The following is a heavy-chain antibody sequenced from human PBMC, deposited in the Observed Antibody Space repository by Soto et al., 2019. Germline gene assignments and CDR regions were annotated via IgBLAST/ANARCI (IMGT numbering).Heavy chain of an antibody. Sequence: SCKASGGTFSSYGMPWVRQAPGKGLEWVAVISYDGSNKYYADSVKGRFTISRDNAKNTLYLQMNSLRAEDTAVYYCAKDLLGLRRYEPPSYWGQGTLVTVSS. CDR1: GGTFSSYG. CDR2: ISYDGSNK. CDR3: AKDLLGLRRYEPPSY. V-gene: IGHV3-30*18. D-gene: IGHD1-1*01. J-gene: IGHJ4*02.